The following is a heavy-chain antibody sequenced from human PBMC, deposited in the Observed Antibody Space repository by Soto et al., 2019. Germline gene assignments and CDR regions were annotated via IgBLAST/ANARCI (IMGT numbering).Heavy chain of an antibody. V-gene: IGHV1-69*02. CDR1: GGTFSSYT. CDR3: ARVLAVAGTPLRWFDP. J-gene: IGHJ5*02. D-gene: IGHD6-19*01. CDR2: IIPILGIA. Sequence: QGQLVQSGAEVKKPGSSVKVSCKASGGTFSSYTISWVRQAPGQGLEWMGRIIPILGIANYAQKFQGRVTITADKSTSTAYMELSSLRSEDTAVYYCARVLAVAGTPLRWFDPSGQGTLVTVSS.